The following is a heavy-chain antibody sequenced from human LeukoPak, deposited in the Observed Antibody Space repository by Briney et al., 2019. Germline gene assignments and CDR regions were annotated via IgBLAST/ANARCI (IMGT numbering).Heavy chain of an antibody. D-gene: IGHD4-17*01. V-gene: IGHV3-30*18. Sequence: GGSLRLSCAASGFTFSSYGMHWVRQAPGKGLEWVAVISYDGSNKYYADSVKSRFTISRDNSKNTLYLQMNSLRAEDTAVYYCAKDDKASYGDRYYYYGMDVWGKGTTVTVSS. CDR1: GFTFSSYG. J-gene: IGHJ6*04. CDR3: AKDDKASYGDRYYYYGMDV. CDR2: ISYDGSNK.